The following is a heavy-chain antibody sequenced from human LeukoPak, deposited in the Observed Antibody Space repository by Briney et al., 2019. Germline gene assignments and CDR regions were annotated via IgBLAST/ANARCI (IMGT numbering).Heavy chain of an antibody. CDR3: AKVDIAATTYYYYYYMDV. J-gene: IGHJ6*03. CDR2: ISSRSSYI. CDR1: GFTFSSYS. D-gene: IGHD5-12*01. V-gene: IGHV3-21*01. Sequence: GGSLGLSCAASGFTFSSYSMNWVRQAPGKGLEWVSSISSRSSYIYNADSVKGRFTISRDNSKNTLYLQMNSLRAEDTAVYYCAKVDIAATTYYYYYYMDVWGKGTTVTVSS.